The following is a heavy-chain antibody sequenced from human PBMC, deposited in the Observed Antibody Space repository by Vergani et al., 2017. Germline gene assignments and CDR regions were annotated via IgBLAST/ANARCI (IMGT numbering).Heavy chain of an antibody. CDR3: ASCSSTSCYGAAFDI. CDR2: ISARYPST. V-gene: IGHV3-23*01. Sequence: EVQLLQSGGGVIQPGGSVRLSCAASGFTFSACPMTWVRQAPGKGLEWVSAISARYPSTYYADSVKGRFTISRDNSKNMLYLQMNSLRAEDTAVYYCASCSSTSCYGAAFDIWGQGTMVTVSS. CDR1: GFTFSACP. J-gene: IGHJ3*02. D-gene: IGHD2-2*01.